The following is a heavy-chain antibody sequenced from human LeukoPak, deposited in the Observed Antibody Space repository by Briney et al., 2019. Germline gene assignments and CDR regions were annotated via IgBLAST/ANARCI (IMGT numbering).Heavy chain of an antibody. CDR3: AKEGYCSGGSCGRYLRSPAPIDY. Sequence: GGSLRLSCAASGFTFSSYAMSWVRQAPGKGLEWVSAISGSGGSTYYADSVKGRFTISRDNSKNTLYLQMNSLRAEDTAVYYCAKEGYCSGGSCGRYLRSPAPIDYWGQGTLVTVSS. CDR2: ISGSGGST. D-gene: IGHD2-15*01. J-gene: IGHJ4*02. V-gene: IGHV3-23*01. CDR1: GFTFSSYA.